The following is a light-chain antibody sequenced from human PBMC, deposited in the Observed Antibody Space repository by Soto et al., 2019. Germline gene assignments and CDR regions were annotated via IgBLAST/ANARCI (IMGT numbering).Light chain of an antibody. CDR3: SSYTPRSPRV. Sequence: QSALTQPASVSGSPGQSITISCTGSSSDVGGNNYVSWYQQHPGKAPKVMIYDVSNRPSGVSDRLAGSNSGNTASLTFSGLHAEDEADYFCSSYTPRSPRVFGGGTKLTVL. CDR2: DVS. J-gene: IGLJ3*02. CDR1: SSDVGGNNY. V-gene: IGLV2-14*03.